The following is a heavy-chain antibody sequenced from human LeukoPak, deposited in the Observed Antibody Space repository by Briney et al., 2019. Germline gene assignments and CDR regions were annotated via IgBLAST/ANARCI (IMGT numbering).Heavy chain of an antibody. CDR2: ISSSSSYI. Sequence: PGGSLRLSCAASGFTFSSYDMHWVRQAPGKGLEWVSSISSSSSYIYYADSVKGRFTISRDNAKNSLYLQMNSLRAEDTAVYYCASRSSPPVEAFDIWGQGTMVTVSS. J-gene: IGHJ3*02. D-gene: IGHD6-13*01. V-gene: IGHV3-21*01. CDR3: ASRSSPPVEAFDI. CDR1: GFTFSSYD.